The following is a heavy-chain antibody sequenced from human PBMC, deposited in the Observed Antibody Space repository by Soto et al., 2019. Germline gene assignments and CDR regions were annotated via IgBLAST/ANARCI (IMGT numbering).Heavy chain of an antibody. CDR2: IRNEANSYAT. V-gene: IGHV3-73*01. CDR1: GFTFSGSA. CDR3: TTDLWRIAVVVGSTGYFNP. Sequence: GGSLRLSCAASGFTFSGSALHWVRQASGKGLEWVGRIRNEANSYATAYAASVKGRFTISRDDSKNTLYLQMNSLETEDTAVYYCTTDLWRIAVVVGSTGYFNPWGQGTPVTVSS. D-gene: IGHD2-15*01. J-gene: IGHJ5*02.